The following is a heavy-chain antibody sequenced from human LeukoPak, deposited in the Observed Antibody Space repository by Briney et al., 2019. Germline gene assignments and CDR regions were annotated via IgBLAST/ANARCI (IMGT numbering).Heavy chain of an antibody. Sequence: PGGSLRLSCAASGFTVGNNYMNWVRQAPGKGLEWVSLIFSHGETSYADSVKGRFTVSRDNSKNTAYLQMNSLRADDTAVYYCAKNTESFGDSSTGYWGQGTLVTVSS. V-gene: IGHV3-53*01. D-gene: IGHD4-17*01. CDR2: IFSHGET. CDR3: AKNTESFGDSSTGY. J-gene: IGHJ4*02. CDR1: GFTVGNNY.